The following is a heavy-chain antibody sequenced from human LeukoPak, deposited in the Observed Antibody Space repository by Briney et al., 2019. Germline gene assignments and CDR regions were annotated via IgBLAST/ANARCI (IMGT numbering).Heavy chain of an antibody. CDR1: GYTFTSYG. CDR3: ARREGRLGYYCSGGSCYSRPDGYYGMNV. CDR2: ISAYNGNT. D-gene: IGHD2-15*01. J-gene: IGHJ6*02. Sequence: ASVKVSCKASGYTFTSYGISWVRQAPGQGLEWMGWISAYNGNTNYAQKLQGRVTMTTDTSTSTAYMELRSLRSDDTAVYCCARREGRLGYYCSGGSCYSRPDGYYGMNVWGQGTTVTVSS. V-gene: IGHV1-18*01.